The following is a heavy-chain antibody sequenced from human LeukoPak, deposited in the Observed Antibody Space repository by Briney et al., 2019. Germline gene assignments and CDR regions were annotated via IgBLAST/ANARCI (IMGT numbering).Heavy chain of an antibody. CDR1: GFTLSDYY. CDR2: VTNSGSM. Sequence: PGGSLRLSCAASGFTLSDYYLSWIRQAPGKGLEWISYVTNSGSMFYADSVKGRFTVSRDDAKNSLYLQMNSLRAEDTAVYYCARDRGLVATNADYYMDVWGKGTTVTVSS. CDR3: ARDRGLVATNADYYMDV. V-gene: IGHV3-11*01. J-gene: IGHJ6*03. D-gene: IGHD5-12*01.